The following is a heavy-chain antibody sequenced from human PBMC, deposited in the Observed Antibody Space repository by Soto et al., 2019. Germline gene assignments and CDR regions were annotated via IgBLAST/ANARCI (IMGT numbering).Heavy chain of an antibody. V-gene: IGHV3-33*01. Sequence: GGSLRLSCAASGFTFGTYGMHWVRQIPGKGLQWVAIIWYDGSIKYYADSVRGRFTISRDNSKNTLYLQMNGLRDEDTAVYYCARIDCSCDSWKPYSPYAMDFWGHGTMVTVSS. CDR1: GFTFGTYG. CDR3: ARIDCSCDSWKPYSPYAMDF. D-gene: IGHD1-20*01. J-gene: IGHJ6*02. CDR2: IWYDGSIK.